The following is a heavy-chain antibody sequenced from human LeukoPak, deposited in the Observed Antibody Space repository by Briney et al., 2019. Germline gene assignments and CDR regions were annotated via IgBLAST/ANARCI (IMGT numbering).Heavy chain of an antibody. CDR3: ARPQPGYYYGMDV. CDR2: ISSSGSTI. V-gene: IGHV3-48*03. CDR1: GFTFGSYE. Sequence: GGSLRLSCAASGFTFGSYEMNWVRQAPGKGLEWVSYISSSGSTIYYADSVKGRFTISRDNAKNSLYLQMNSLRAEDTAVYYCARPQPGYYYGMDVWGKGTTVTVSS. J-gene: IGHJ6*04.